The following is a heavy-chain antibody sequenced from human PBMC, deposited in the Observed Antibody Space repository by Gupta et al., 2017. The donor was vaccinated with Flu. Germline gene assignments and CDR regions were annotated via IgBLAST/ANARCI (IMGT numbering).Heavy chain of an antibody. CDR1: IYGNNW. CDR2: INSDGSNT. CDR3: ARGGGTSPAY. V-gene: IGHV3-74*01. J-gene: IGHJ4*02. D-gene: IGHD3-16*01. Sequence: IYGNNWMHWVRQAPGKGLVWVSRINSDGSNTGHADSVKGRFTISRDNAKNTLYLQMNSLRAEDTAVYYCARGGGTSPAYWGQGTLVTVSS.